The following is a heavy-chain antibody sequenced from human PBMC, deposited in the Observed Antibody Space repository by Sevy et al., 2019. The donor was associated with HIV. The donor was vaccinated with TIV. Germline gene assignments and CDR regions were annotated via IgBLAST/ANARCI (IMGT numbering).Heavy chain of an antibody. J-gene: IGHJ4*02. CDR3: ATSMTTVTTLDY. CDR1: GFTFSSYA. Sequence: GESLKISCAASGFTFSSYAMIWVRQAPGKGLEGVSAISGSGGSTYYADSVKGRFTISRDNSKNTLYLQMNSLRAEDTAIYYCATSMTTVTTLDYWGQGTLVTVSS. CDR2: ISGSGGST. D-gene: IGHD4-17*01. V-gene: IGHV3-23*01.